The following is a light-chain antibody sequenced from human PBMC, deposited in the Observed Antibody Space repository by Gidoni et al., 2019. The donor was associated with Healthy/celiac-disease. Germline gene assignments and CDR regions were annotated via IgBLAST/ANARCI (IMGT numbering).Light chain of an antibody. J-gene: IGKJ1*01. CDR3: QQSYSTPKT. V-gene: IGKV1-39*01. CDR2: AAS. Sequence: DIQMTPSPSSLSASVGDRVTITCRASQSIRSHLNWYQQKPGKAPKRLIDAASSLQSGVPSRFSGSGSGTDFTLTISSLQPEDFATYYCQQSYSTPKTFGQGTKVEIK. CDR1: QSIRSH.